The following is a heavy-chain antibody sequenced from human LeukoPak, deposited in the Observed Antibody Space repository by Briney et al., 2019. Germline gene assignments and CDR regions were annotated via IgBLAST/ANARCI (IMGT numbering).Heavy chain of an antibody. Sequence: PSETLSLTCTVSGGSISSGDYYWSWIRQPPGKGLEWIGYIYYSGSTYYNPSLKSRVTISVDTSKNQFSLKLSSVTAADTAVYYCAREDGYNSHWFDPWGQGTLVTVSS. CDR1: GGSISSGDYY. CDR3: AREDGYNSHWFDP. V-gene: IGHV4-30-4*01. J-gene: IGHJ5*02. D-gene: IGHD5-24*01. CDR2: IYYSGST.